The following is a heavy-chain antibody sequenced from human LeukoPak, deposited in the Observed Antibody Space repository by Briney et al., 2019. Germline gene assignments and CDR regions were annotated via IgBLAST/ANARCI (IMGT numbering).Heavy chain of an antibody. CDR3: ARYMSSSKIFDY. Sequence: SQTLSLTCAISGDSVSSNSVAWNWIRQSPSRGLEWPGRAYYRSNWYNDYAVSVKSRITINPDTSKNQFSLQPNSVTPEDTAVYFCARYMSSSKIFDYWGQGTLVTVSS. V-gene: IGHV6-1*01. D-gene: IGHD6-6*01. CDR2: AYYRSNWYN. CDR1: GDSVSSNSVA. J-gene: IGHJ4*02.